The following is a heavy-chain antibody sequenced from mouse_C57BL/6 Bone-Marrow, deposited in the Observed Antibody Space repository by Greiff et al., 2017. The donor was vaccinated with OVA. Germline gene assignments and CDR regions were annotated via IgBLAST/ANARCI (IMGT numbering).Heavy chain of an antibody. CDR3: AKLGVSYWYVDV. D-gene: IGHD4-1*01. V-gene: IGHV1-81*01. J-gene: IGHJ1*03. Sequence: QVQLKQSGAELARPGASVKLSCKASGYTFTSYGISWVKQRTGQGLEWIGEIYPRSGNTYYNEKFKGKATLTADKSSSTAYMELRSLTSEDSAVYFCAKLGVSYWYVDVWGTGTTVTVSS. CDR1: GYTFTSYG. CDR2: IYPRSGNT.